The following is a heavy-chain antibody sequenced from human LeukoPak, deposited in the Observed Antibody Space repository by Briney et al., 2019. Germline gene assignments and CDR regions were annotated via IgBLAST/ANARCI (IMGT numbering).Heavy chain of an antibody. J-gene: IGHJ5*02. V-gene: IGHV4-39*02. D-gene: IGHD2-2*03. CDR1: NGSITSDSYY. CDR2: IFYSGKT. Sequence: SETLSLTCTVSNGSITSDSYYWAWVRQPPGKGLEWVGTIFYSGKTYYSASLKSRVTFSLDTSKKNFSLRLSSVTAADTAVYYCARLWIVATWFDAWGQGALVTVSA. CDR3: ARLWIVATWFDA.